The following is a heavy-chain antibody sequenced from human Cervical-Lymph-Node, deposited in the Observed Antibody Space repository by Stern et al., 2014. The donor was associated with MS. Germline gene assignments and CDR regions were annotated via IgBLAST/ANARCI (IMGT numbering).Heavy chain of an antibody. Sequence: QLQLQESGPGLVKPSQTLSLTCTVSGGSISSGGYYWSWIRQHQGKGLEWIGYIYYSGSTSYNPSLKSRVTISVDTSKNQFSLKLSSVTAADTAVYYCARVDSSSWDFDYWGQGTLVTVSS. CDR3: ARVDSSSWDFDY. V-gene: IGHV4-31*03. CDR2: IYYSGST. D-gene: IGHD6-13*01. CDR1: GGSISSGGYY. J-gene: IGHJ4*02.